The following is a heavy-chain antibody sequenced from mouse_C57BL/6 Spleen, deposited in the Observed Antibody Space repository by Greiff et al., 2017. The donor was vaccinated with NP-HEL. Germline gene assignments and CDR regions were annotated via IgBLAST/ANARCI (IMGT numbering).Heavy chain of an antibody. CDR3: TDYGYDQGGIDY. J-gene: IGHJ2*01. V-gene: IGHV1-15*01. Sequence: QVQLKQSGAELVRPGASVTLSCKASGYTFTDYEMHWVKQTPVHGLEWIGAIDPETGGTAYNQKFKGKAILTADKSSSTAYMELRSLTSEDSAVYYCTDYGYDQGGIDYWGQGTTLTVSS. CDR2: IDPETGGT. D-gene: IGHD2-2*01. CDR1: GYTFTDYE.